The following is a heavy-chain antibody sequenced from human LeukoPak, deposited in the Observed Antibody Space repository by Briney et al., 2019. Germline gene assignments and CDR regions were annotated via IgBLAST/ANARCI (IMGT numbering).Heavy chain of an antibody. J-gene: IGHJ3*02. Sequence: TSETLSLTCTVSGYSISSGYFWGWIRQPPGKGLEWIGVYHVGTTDNNPSLKSRVTISVDTSKNQMSLKLSSVTAADTAVYYCARCLGFLIGSTWYPDAFDIWGQGTMVTVSS. CDR1: GYSISSGYF. V-gene: IGHV4-38-2*02. CDR3: ARCLGFLIGSTWYPDAFDI. D-gene: IGHD6-13*01. CDR2: VYHVGTT.